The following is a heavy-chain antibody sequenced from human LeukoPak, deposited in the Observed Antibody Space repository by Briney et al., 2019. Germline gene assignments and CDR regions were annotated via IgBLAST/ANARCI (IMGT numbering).Heavy chain of an antibody. CDR2: IKSKTDGGTT. CDR1: GFTFSNAW. CDR3: TRSCSSTSCYGGGHNWFDP. Sequence: GGSLRLSCAASGFTFSNAWMSWVRQAPGKGLEWVGRIKSKTDGGTTDYAAPVKGRFTISRDDSKSIAYVEMNSLKTEDTAVYYCTRSCSSTSCYGGGHNWFDPWGQGTVVTVSS. V-gene: IGHV3-15*01. J-gene: IGHJ5*02. D-gene: IGHD2-2*01.